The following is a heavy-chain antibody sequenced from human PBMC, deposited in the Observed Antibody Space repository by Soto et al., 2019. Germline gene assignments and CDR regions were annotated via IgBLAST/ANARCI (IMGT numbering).Heavy chain of an antibody. CDR3: ARLPEYCSGGSCYSGLYYYYMDV. Sequence: EVQLVESGGGLVQPGGSLRLSCAASGFTFSSYWMSWVRQAPGKGLEWVANIKQDGSEKYYVDSVKGRFTISRDNAKNSLYLQMNSLRAEDTAVYYCARLPEYCSGGSCYSGLYYYYMDVWGKGTTVTGSS. V-gene: IGHV3-7*01. J-gene: IGHJ6*03. D-gene: IGHD2-15*01. CDR1: GFTFSSYW. CDR2: IKQDGSEK.